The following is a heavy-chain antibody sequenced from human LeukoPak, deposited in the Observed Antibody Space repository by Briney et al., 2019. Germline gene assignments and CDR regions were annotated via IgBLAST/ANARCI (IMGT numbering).Heavy chain of an antibody. D-gene: IGHD3-22*01. J-gene: IGHJ4*02. CDR3: TRHPSYYYGSSGYQSEGY. CDR1: GFTFSGSA. CDR2: IRSKANSYAT. Sequence: GGSLKLSCAASGFTFSGSAMHWVRQASGKGLEWVGRIRSKANSYATAYAASVKGRFTISRDDSKNTAYLQMNSLKTEDTAVYYCTRHPSYYYGSSGYQSEGYWGQGTLVTVSS. V-gene: IGHV3-73*01.